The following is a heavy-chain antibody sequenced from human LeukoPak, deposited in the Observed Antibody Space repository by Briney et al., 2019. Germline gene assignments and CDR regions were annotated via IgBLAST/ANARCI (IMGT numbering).Heavy chain of an antibody. CDR3: ASSPVGATTTLPDY. Sequence: GGSLRLSCAASGFTVSSNYMSWVRQAPGKGLEWVSVIYSGGSTYYADSVKGRFTISRDNSKNTLYLQMNSLRAEDTAVYYCASSPVGATTTLPDYWGQGTLVTVSS. V-gene: IGHV3-53*01. D-gene: IGHD1-26*01. CDR2: IYSGGST. J-gene: IGHJ4*02. CDR1: GFTVSSNY.